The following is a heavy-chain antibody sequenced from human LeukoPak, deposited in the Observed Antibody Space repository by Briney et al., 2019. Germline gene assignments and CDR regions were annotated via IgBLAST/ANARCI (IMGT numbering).Heavy chain of an antibody. D-gene: IGHD3-22*01. CDR3: AKHIGSRIYYDSSGYLSY. J-gene: IGHJ4*02. Sequence: SETLSLTCTVSGGSISSYYWSWIRQPPGKGLEWIGYVYYSGSTNYNPSLKSRVTISADTSKNQFSLRLTSVTAADTAVYYCAKHIGSRIYYDSSGYLSYWGQGTLVTVSS. V-gene: IGHV4-59*01. CDR1: GGSISSYY. CDR2: VYYSGST.